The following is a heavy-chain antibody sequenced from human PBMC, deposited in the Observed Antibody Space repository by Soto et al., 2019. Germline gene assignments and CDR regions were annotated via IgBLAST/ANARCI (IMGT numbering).Heavy chain of an antibody. Sequence: PSETLFLTCTVSGGSISSYYWSWIRQPPGKGLEWIGYIYYSGNTNYNPSLKSRVTISVDTSKNQFSLKLSSVTAADTAVYYCARGITIIVGATPRYFDYWGQGTLVTVSS. D-gene: IGHD1-26*01. CDR1: GGSISSYY. CDR3: ARGITIIVGATPRYFDY. CDR2: IYYSGNT. J-gene: IGHJ4*02. V-gene: IGHV4-59*01.